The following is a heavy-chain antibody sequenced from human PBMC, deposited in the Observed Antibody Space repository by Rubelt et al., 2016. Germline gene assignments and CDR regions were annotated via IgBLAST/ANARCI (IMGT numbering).Heavy chain of an antibody. CDR1: GGSFSGYY. CDR2: VSHSGST. CDR3: ARDQLLGNEDYGFDF. V-gene: IGHV4-34*01. J-gene: IGHJ4*02. D-gene: IGHD4-17*01. Sequence: QVQLQQWGAGLLKPSETLFLPCAVYGGSFSGYYWNWIRQPPGKGLEWIGQVSHSGSTNSNQHLKSRVTTSVDTSKNQFALKLGPVTSAATAVYYCARDQLLGNEDYGFDFWGQGTQVTVSS.